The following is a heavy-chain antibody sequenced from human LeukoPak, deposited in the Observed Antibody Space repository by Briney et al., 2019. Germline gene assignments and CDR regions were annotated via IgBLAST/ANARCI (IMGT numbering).Heavy chain of an antibody. D-gene: IGHD3-10*01. CDR3: AKDKGPGTAGPPRFDN. J-gene: IGHJ4*02. CDR1: GFTFISHA. CDR2: ISGGGGST. V-gene: IGHV3-23*01. Sequence: GGSLRLSCAASGFTFISHAMSWVRQAPGKGLEWVSSISGGGGSTYYADSVKGRSTISRDNSKNTLYLKMNSLGAEDTAIYYCAKDKGPGTAGPPRFDNWGQGNLVTVSS.